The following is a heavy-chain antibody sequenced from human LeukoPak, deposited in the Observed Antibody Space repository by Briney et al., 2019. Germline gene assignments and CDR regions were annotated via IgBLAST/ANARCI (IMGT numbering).Heavy chain of an antibody. CDR2: IYYSGST. D-gene: IGHD5-18*01. Sequence: SQTLSLTCTVSGGSISSGDYYWSWIRQPPGKGLECIGYIYYSGSTYYNPSLKSRVTISVDTSKNQFSLKLSSVTAADTAVYYCARGVDTAMYNYYGMDVWGQGTTVTVSS. CDR3: ARGVDTAMYNYYGMDV. J-gene: IGHJ6*02. CDR1: GGSISSGDYY. V-gene: IGHV4-30-4*01.